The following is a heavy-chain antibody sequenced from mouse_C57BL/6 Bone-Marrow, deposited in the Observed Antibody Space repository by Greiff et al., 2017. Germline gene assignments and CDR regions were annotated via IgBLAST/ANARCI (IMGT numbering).Heavy chain of an antibody. D-gene: IGHD1-1*01. V-gene: IGHV1-64*01. J-gene: IGHJ4*01. CDR2: IHPNSGST. Sequence: QVQLQQPGAELVKPGASVKLSCKASGYTFTSYWLHWVKQRPGQGLEWIGMIHPNSGSTNYNEKFKSKATLTVDKSSSTAYMQLSILTSEDSAVYYCARGVLRYYYAMDYWGQGTSVTVSS. CDR3: ARGVLRYYYAMDY. CDR1: GYTFTSYW.